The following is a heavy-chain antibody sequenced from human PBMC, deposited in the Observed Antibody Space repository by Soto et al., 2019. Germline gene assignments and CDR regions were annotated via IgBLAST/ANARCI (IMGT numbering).Heavy chain of an antibody. D-gene: IGHD1-1*01. CDR1: GYSISSGNY. CDR3: RRDGTKTLRDWFDP. V-gene: IGHV4-38-2*01. Sequence: SETLSLTCAVSGYSISSGNYWAWIRQPPGRGLEWIGSLYHIGSTHYSTSLKSRVTISVDTSKNHFSLELSSVTAADTAMYYCRRDGTKTLRDWFDPWGQGISVTVSS. J-gene: IGHJ5*02. CDR2: LYHIGST.